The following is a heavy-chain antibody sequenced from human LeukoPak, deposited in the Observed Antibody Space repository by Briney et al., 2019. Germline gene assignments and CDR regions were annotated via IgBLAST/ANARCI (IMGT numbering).Heavy chain of an antibody. V-gene: IGHV1-2*02. CDR1: GYPFSDYY. Sequence: GASVKVSCKTSGYPFSDYYIHWIRQASGQGLESMGWINPKNGDTKYAQRSQGRLTITMDTSIDTVYMELRSLRYDDTAVYYCGRLSALWGQGTLVTVSS. CDR2: INPKNGDT. CDR3: GRLSAL. J-gene: IGHJ4*02.